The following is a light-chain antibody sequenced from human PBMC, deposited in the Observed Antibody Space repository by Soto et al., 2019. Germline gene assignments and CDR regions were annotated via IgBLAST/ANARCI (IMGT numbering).Light chain of an antibody. Sequence: EIVLTQSPGTLSLSPGERATLSCRASQSVNSGDLAWYQQKPGKAPRLLLYGASNRTSGIPDRFSGSGSGTDFTLSISRMEPEDFAVYYCQQYGSSPYTFGQGTKLEI. J-gene: IGKJ2*01. CDR2: GAS. V-gene: IGKV3-20*01. CDR3: QQYGSSPYT. CDR1: QSVNSGD.